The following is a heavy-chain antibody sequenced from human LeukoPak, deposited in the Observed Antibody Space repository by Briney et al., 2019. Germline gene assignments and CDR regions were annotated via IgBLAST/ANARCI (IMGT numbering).Heavy chain of an antibody. V-gene: IGHV4-34*01. J-gene: IGHJ4*02. D-gene: IGHD2-8*01. CDR3: ARMTCILDY. CDR1: GGSFSGYY. CDR2: INHSGST. Sequence: SETLSLTCAVYGGSFSGYYWSWIRQPPGKGLEWIGEINHSGSTNYNPSLKSRVTISVDTSKNQFSLKLSSVTAADTAVYYCARMTCILDYWGQGTLVTVSS.